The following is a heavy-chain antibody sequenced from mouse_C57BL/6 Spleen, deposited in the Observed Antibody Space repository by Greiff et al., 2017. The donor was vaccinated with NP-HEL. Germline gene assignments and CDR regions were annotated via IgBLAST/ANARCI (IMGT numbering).Heavy chain of an antibody. Sequence: EVQLQQSGPELVKPGASVKISCKASGYTFTDYYMNWVKQSHGKSLEWIGDINPNNGGTSYNQKFKGKATLTVDKSSSTAYMELRSLTSEDSAVYYCARRAFTTVVAGGDYWGQGTTLTVSS. CDR2: INPNNGGT. D-gene: IGHD1-1*01. J-gene: IGHJ2*01. V-gene: IGHV1-26*01. CDR3: ARRAFTTVVAGGDY. CDR1: GYTFTDYY.